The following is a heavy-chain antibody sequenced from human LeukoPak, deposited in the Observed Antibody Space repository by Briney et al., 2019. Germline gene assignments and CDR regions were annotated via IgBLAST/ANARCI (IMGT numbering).Heavy chain of an antibody. J-gene: IGHJ3*02. Sequence: SSVKVSCKASGYTFTSSGNSWVRQAAGKGLDWMGFISAYNCNTNYAQKLQGRVTMTTDTSTRTAYMELRSLRSDDTVVYSCAFKGIWGQGTMVTVSS. V-gene: IGHV1-18*01. CDR1: GYTFTSSG. CDR3: AFKGI. CDR2: ISAYNCNT.